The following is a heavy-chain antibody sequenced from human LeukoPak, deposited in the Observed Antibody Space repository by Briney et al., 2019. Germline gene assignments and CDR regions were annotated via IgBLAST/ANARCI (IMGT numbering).Heavy chain of an antibody. D-gene: IGHD2-15*01. J-gene: IGHJ4*02. Sequence: SETLSLTCAVYGGSFSAYYWSWIRQPPGKGLEWIGYIYYSGSTNYNPSLKSRVTISVDTSKNQFSLKLSSVTAADTAVYYCARAPPLGYCSGGSCYSAFWDFWGQGTLVTVSS. V-gene: IGHV4-59*01. CDR3: ARAPPLGYCSGGSCYSAFWDF. CDR2: IYYSGST. CDR1: GGSFSAYY.